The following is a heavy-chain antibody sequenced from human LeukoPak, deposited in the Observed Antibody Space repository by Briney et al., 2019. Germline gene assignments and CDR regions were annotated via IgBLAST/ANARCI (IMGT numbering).Heavy chain of an antibody. CDR3: ARDSPYTLWAVFEP. V-gene: IGHV1-69*05. J-gene: IGHJ5*02. D-gene: IGHD3-16*01. CDR2: IIPIFGTA. CDR1: GGTFSSYA. Sequence: ASVKVSCKASGGTFSSYAISWVRQAPGQGLEWMGGIIPIFGTANYAQKFQGRVTITTDESTSTAYMELSSLRSEDTAVYFCARDSPYTLWAVFEPWGQGTLVIVSS.